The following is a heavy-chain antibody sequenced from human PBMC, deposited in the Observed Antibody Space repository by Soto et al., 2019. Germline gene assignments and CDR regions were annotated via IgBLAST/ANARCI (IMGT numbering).Heavy chain of an antibody. CDR3: ARKQAGFFYGIDY. J-gene: IGHJ4*02. CDR1: GGSISTGGYY. D-gene: IGHD3-3*01. CDR2: IDGSGYT. V-gene: IGHV4-31*03. Sequence: TLSLTCTVSGGSISTGGYYWSWILQYPGKGLEWLGYIDGSGYTFYNPSLQSRLTLSMDTSKNQFSLKLSSATAADTAVYFCARKQAGFFYGIDYWGQGTLVTVSS.